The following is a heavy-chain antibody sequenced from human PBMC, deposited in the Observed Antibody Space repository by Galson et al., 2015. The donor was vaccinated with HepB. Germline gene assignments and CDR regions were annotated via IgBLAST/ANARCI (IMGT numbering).Heavy chain of an antibody. CDR2: ISGSSNYI. J-gene: IGHJ6*02. CDR1: GFTFRSYS. V-gene: IGHV3-21*06. D-gene: IGHD2-2*01. CDR3: AREDIAPAASGYYYYGMDV. Sequence: SLRLSCAASGFTFRSYSMSWVRLAPGKGLEWVSSISGSSNYIYYADSVKGRFTISRDNAKNSLYLQMNSLRAEDTAVYYCAREDIAPAASGYYYYGMDVWGQGTTVIVSS.